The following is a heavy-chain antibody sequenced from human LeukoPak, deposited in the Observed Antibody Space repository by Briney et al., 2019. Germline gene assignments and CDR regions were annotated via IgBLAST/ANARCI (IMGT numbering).Heavy chain of an antibody. J-gene: IGHJ5*02. Sequence: SETLSLTCTVSGGSISSGGYYWSWIRQPPGKGLEWIGYIYHSGSTYYNPSLKSRVTISVDRSKNQFSLKLSSVTAADTAVYYCARGYRAKGSCSSTSCFNWFDPWGQGTLVTVSS. V-gene: IGHV4-30-2*01. CDR1: GGSISSGGYY. CDR2: IYHSGST. D-gene: IGHD2-2*01. CDR3: ARGYRAKGSCSSTSCFNWFDP.